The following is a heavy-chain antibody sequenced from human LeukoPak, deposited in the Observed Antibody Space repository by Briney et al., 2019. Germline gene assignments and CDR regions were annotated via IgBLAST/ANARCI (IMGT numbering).Heavy chain of an antibody. CDR1: GFTVNSYY. CDR3: AKSGYGSGRHDINY. V-gene: IGHV3-9*01. J-gene: IGHJ4*02. Sequence: GGSLRLSCAVSGFTVNSYYIHWVRQSPGKGLEWVSGISWNSGSIGYADSVKGRFTISRDNAKNSLFLQMNSLRAEDTASYYCAKSGYGSGRHDINYWGQGTLVTASS. D-gene: IGHD3-10*01. CDR2: ISWNSGSI.